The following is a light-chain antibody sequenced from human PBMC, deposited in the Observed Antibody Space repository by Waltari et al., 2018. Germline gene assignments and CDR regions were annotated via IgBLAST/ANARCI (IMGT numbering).Light chain of an antibody. Sequence: DIQMTQSRSALYASVGDRVPITCRASQGISNSLAWYQQKPGKAPKLLLYAASRLESGVPSRFSGSGSGTDYTLTISSLQPEDFATYYCQQYYSTLFTFGPGTKVDIK. J-gene: IGKJ3*01. CDR2: AAS. CDR3: QQYYSTLFT. V-gene: IGKV1-NL1*01. CDR1: QGISNS.